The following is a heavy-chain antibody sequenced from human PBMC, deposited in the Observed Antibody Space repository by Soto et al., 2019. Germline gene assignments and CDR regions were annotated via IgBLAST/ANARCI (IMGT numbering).Heavy chain of an antibody. Sequence: QVQLVQSGAEVKKTGASVKVSCKASGYTFTSYGISLVRQAPGQGFEWMGWISAYNGNTKYVQKFKGRVTITTDTSSSTAYMELRSLRSDDTAVDYCARDAAAGLNDYWGQGTLVTVSS. V-gene: IGHV1-18*01. D-gene: IGHD6-13*01. CDR3: ARDAAAGLNDY. J-gene: IGHJ4*02. CDR2: ISAYNGNT. CDR1: GYTFTSYG.